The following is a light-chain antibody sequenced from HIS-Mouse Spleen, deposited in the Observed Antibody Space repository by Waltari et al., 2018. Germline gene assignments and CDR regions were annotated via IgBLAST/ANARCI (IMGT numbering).Light chain of an antibody. J-gene: IGLJ2*01. V-gene: IGLV3-10*01. CDR1: ALPKKY. CDR3: DSTDSSGNHRV. Sequence: SYELTQPPSVSVSPGQTARITCAGDALPKKYAYWYQQKSGKAPVLVIYEDSKRPAGIPERFYGSSSGTMATLTISGAQVEDEADYYCDSTDSSGNHRVFGGGTKLTVL. CDR2: EDS.